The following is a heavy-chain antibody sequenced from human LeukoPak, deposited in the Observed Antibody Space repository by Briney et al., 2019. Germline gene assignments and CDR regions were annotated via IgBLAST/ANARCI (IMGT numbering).Heavy chain of an antibody. D-gene: IGHD6-13*01. CDR1: GGSINNYY. J-gene: IGHJ6*03. Sequence: SETLSLTCTVSGGSINNYYWTWIRQPPGKGLEWLGYISYSGSTSYIPSLKSRVTISVDTSKNQFSLKVSSATAADTAVYYCARGSSSWLDYYMDVWGKGTTVTVSS. V-gene: IGHV4-59*12. CDR3: ARGSSSWLDYYMDV. CDR2: ISYSGST.